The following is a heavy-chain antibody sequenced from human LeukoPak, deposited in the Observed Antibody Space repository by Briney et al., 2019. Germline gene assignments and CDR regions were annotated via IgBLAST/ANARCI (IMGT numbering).Heavy chain of an antibody. J-gene: IGHJ6*03. CDR1: GFTFSSYG. CDR3: ARVNGSGSYYSRIYYMDV. CDR2: IYSGGST. D-gene: IGHD3-10*01. Sequence: PGGSLRLSCAASGFTFSSYGMSWVRQAPGKGLEWVSVIYSGGSTYYADSVKGRFTISRDNSKNTLYLQMNSLRAEDTAVYYCARVNGSGSYYSRIYYMDVWGKGTTVTISS. V-gene: IGHV3-53*01.